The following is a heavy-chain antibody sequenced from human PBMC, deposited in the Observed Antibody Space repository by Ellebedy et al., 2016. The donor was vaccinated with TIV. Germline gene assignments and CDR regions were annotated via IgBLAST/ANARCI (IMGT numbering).Heavy chain of an antibody. J-gene: IGHJ4*02. V-gene: IGHV4-39*01. D-gene: IGHD6-13*01. CDR2: IYYSGST. CDR1: GGSISSSSYY. CDR3: ARFAGMTPIDY. Sequence: SETLSLXXTVSGGSISSSSYYWGWIRQPPGKGLEWIGSIYYSGSTYYNPSLKSRVTISVDTSKNQFSLKLSSVTAVDTAVYYCARFAGMTPIDYWGQGTLVTVSS.